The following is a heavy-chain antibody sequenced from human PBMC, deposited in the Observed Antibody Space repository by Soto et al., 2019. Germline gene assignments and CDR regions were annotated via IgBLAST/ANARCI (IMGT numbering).Heavy chain of an antibody. J-gene: IGHJ1*01. CDR2: ISVSVGIT. CDR1: GFPFRNYS. V-gene: IGHV3-23*01. CDR3: AKGMYYYDRGGYKCCEC. D-gene: IGHD3-22*01. Sequence: GSLSLSCAASGFPFRNYSKNWVRQAPGKGLERVSGISVSVGITYYADSVKGRLTVSRDNSKNRVYLQMNSLRAEDSAVYFCAKGMYYYDRGGYKCCECWGKGNLV.